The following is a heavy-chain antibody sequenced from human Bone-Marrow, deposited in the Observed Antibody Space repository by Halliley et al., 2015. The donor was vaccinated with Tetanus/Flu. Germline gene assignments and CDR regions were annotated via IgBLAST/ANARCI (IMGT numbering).Heavy chain of an antibody. V-gene: IGHV4-59*01. D-gene: IGHD6-19*01. Sequence: GEALDDYYWSWIRQSPGKGLEWIAYIYHSGSTNYNPSFKSRVTISRDTSKSQVSLRLNSVTAADAAVYFCARSGWVEY. CDR2: IYHSGST. J-gene: IGHJ1*01. CDR3: ARSGWVEY. CDR1: GEALDDYY.